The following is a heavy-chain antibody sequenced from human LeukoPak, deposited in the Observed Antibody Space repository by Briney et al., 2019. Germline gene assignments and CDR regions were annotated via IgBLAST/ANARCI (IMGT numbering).Heavy chain of an antibody. J-gene: IGHJ3*02. CDR2: ISGSGGST. Sequence: GGSLRLSCAASGFTFSNYAMSWVRQAPGKGLEWVSAISGSGGSTYYADSVKGRFTISRDDSKNTLYLQMNSLRAEDTAVYYCAKAGYGSGTGRSASDIWAKGQWSPSLQ. D-gene: IGHD3-10*01. V-gene: IGHV3-23*01. CDR3: AKAGYGSGTGRSASDI. CDR1: GFTFSNYA.